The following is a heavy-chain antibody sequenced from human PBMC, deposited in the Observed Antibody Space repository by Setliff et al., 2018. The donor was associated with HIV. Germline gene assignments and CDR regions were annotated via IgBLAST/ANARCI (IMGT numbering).Heavy chain of an antibody. D-gene: IGHD3-3*01. Sequence: LSLTCTVSGGSISSGTYYWSWIRQHPGKGLEWIGYIYYSGSTYYNPSLKSRVTISVDTSRNQFSLNLSSVTAADTAVYYCARDRSDYYNLPGYFNHWGQGTPVTVSS. CDR1: GGSISSGTYY. CDR2: IYYSGST. V-gene: IGHV4-31*03. CDR3: ARDRSDYYNLPGYFNH. J-gene: IGHJ4*02.